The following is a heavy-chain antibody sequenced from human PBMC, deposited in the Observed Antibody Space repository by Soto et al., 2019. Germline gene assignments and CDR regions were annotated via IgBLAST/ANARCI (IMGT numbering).Heavy chain of an antibody. CDR3: ARPLTTGTNTNFAY. V-gene: IGHV3-30*09. Sequence: LRLSCAASGFTFDSYAVHWVRQAPGKGLEWVAIVSYDESHKYYADSVKGRFAISRDNSKNTLYLQMSSLRAEDTAVYYCARPLTTGTNTNFAYWGQGTLVTVSS. CDR1: GFTFDSYA. CDR2: VSYDESHK. J-gene: IGHJ4*02. D-gene: IGHD4-17*01.